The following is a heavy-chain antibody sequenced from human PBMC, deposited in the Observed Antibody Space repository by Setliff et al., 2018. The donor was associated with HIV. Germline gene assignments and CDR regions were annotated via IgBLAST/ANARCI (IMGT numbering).Heavy chain of an antibody. Sequence: PSETLSLTCTVSGGSMNIHYWSWIRRPPGKGLEWIGSIYYSGSTNYNPSLKSRVTISVDTSKNQFSLKLSSVTAADTAVYYCAREEDYNFWSGYDWFDPWGQGTLVTVSS. J-gene: IGHJ5*02. CDR3: AREEDYNFWSGYDWFDP. CDR2: IYYSGST. D-gene: IGHD3-3*01. V-gene: IGHV4-59*11. CDR1: GGSMNIHY.